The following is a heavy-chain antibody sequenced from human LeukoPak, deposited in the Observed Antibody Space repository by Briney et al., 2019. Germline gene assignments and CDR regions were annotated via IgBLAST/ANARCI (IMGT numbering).Heavy chain of an antibody. CDR3: ARTRGYSYGYGPPDY. CDR1: GDSISSSTYY. D-gene: IGHD5-18*01. CDR2: IYYSGST. V-gene: IGHV4-39*01. Sequence: SETLSLTCTVSGDSISSSTYYWGWIRQPPGKGLEWIGSIYYSGSTYYNPSPKSRVTISMDTSKNQFSLKLSSVTAADTAVYYCARTRGYSYGYGPPDYWGQGTLVTVSS. J-gene: IGHJ4*02.